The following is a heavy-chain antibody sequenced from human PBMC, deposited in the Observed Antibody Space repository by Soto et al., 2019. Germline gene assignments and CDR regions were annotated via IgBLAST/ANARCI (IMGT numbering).Heavy chain of an antibody. V-gene: IGHV3-48*02. CDR2: INSRSAI. Sequence: PGGSLRLSCAASGFSFGTYSMNWVRQAPGKGLELVSYINSRSAIYYADSVKGRFTISRDNAKNSLYLQMNSLRDEDTAVYYCARDQNWAFDYWGQGTLVTVSS. CDR3: ARDQNWAFDY. D-gene: IGHD7-27*01. J-gene: IGHJ4*02. CDR1: GFSFGTYS.